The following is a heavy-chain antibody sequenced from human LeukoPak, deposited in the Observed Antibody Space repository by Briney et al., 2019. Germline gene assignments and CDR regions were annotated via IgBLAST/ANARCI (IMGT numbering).Heavy chain of an antibody. D-gene: IGHD4-17*01. J-gene: IGHJ4*02. V-gene: IGHV3-33*08. CDR1: GFTFSRFA. CDR3: ARGSVTTGLDY. CDR2: IWYDGSNK. Sequence: GGSLRLSCVASGFTFSRFAMHWVRQAPGKGLEWVAVIWYDGSNKYYADSVKGRFTISRDNSKNTLYLQMNSLRAEDTAVYYCARGSVTTGLDYWGQGTLVTVSS.